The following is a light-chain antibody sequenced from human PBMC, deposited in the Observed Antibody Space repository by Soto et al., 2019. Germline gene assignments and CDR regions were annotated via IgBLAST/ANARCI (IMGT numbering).Light chain of an antibody. CDR3: SSYAGNYTLD. J-gene: IGLJ2*01. CDR1: SSDVGTYNS. V-gene: IGLV2-11*01. Sequence: QYALTQPRSVSGSPGQSVTISCTGTSSDVGTYNSVSWYQQHPGKAPKLIIYDVNKRPSGVPDRFSGSMSGNTASLTISGLQADDEADYHCSSYAGNYTLDFGGGTKLTVL. CDR2: DVN.